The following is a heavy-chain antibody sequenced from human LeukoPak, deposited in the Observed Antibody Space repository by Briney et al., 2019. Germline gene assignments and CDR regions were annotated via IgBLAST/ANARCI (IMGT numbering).Heavy chain of an antibody. V-gene: IGHV3-23*01. CDR2: ITTSDGNT. J-gene: IGHJ4*02. Sequence: GGSLRLSCAASGFTFSSYTMSWVRQAPGKGLEWVSTITTSDGNTYYADSVKGRFTVSRDNSKNTLYLQMNGLRAEDTAVYYCAIDPNWGTHSWGQGVLATVSS. D-gene: IGHD7-27*01. CDR3: AIDPNWGTHS. CDR1: GFTFSSYT.